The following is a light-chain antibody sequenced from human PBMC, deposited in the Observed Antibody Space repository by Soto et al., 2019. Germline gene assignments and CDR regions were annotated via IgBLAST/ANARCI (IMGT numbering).Light chain of an antibody. CDR3: QQYNNYSPT. CDR2: KAS. CDR1: QSISSW. Sequence: DFQMTQSPSTLSASVGDRVTITCRASQSISSWLAWYQQKPGKAPKLLIYKASSLESGVPSRFSGSGSGTEFTLTISSLQPDDFATYYCQQYNNYSPTFGPGTKVDIK. J-gene: IGKJ3*01. V-gene: IGKV1-5*03.